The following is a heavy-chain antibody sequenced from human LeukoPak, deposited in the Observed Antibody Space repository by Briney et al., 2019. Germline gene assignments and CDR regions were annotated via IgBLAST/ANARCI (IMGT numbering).Heavy chain of an antibody. Sequence: GGSLRLSCAASGFAFSSYAMSWVRQAPGKGLEWVSAISGSGGSTYYTDSVKGRFTISRDNSKNTLYLQMNSLRAEDTAVYYCAKVSMGWPDAFDIWGQGTMVTVSS. CDR1: GFAFSSYA. CDR3: AKVSMGWPDAFDI. D-gene: IGHD2/OR15-2a*01. V-gene: IGHV3-23*01. J-gene: IGHJ3*02. CDR2: ISGSGGST.